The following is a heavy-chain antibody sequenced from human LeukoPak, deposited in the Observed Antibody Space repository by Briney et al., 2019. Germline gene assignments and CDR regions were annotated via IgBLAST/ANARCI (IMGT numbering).Heavy chain of an antibody. CDR2: ISYDGSNK. D-gene: IGHD6-13*01. V-gene: IGHV3-30*04. CDR1: GFTFSSYA. J-gene: IGHJ4*02. Sequence: GESLRLSCAASGFTFSSYAMHWVRQAPGKGLEWVAVISYDGSNKYYADSVKGRFTISRDNSKNTLYLQMNSLRAEDTAVYYCARSIAAAGDYFDYWGQGTLVTVSS. CDR3: ARSIAAAGDYFDY.